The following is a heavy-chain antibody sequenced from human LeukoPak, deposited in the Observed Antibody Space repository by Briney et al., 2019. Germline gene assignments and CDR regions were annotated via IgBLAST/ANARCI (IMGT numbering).Heavy chain of an antibody. V-gene: IGHV3-21*01. Sequence: GGSLRLSCAASGFTFGSYSMNWVRQAPGKRLEWVSSISSSSSYIYYADSVKGRFTISRDNTKNSLYLQMNSLRAEDTAVYYCAREGGSPPGYYYYYMDVWGKGTTVTVSS. CDR2: ISSSSSYI. J-gene: IGHJ6*03. CDR3: AREGGSPPGYYYYYMDV. CDR1: GFTFGSYS.